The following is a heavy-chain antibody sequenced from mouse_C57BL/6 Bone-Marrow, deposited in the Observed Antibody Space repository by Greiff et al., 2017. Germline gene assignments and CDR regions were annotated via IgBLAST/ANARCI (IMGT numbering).Heavy chain of an antibody. J-gene: IGHJ2*01. Sequence: VQLKQSGPELVKPGASVKISCKASGYTFTDYYMNWVKQSHGKSLEWIGDINPNNGGTSYNQKFKGKATLTVDKSSSTAYMELRSLTSEDSAVYYCARDGVRRGRPYYFDYWGQGTTLTVSS. CDR3: ARDGVRRGRPYYFDY. D-gene: IGHD2-14*01. CDR2: INPNNGGT. V-gene: IGHV1-26*01. CDR1: GYTFTDYY.